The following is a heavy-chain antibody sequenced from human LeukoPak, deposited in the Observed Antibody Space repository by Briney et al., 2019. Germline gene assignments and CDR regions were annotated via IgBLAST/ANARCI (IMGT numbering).Heavy chain of an antibody. Sequence: TGGSLRLSCAASGFTFSDYYMSWIRQAPGKGLEWVSYISSSGSTIYYADSVKGRFTISRDNSKNTLYLQMNSLRAEDTAVYYCAKDQWELLGSWGQGTLVTVSS. CDR1: GFTFSDYY. J-gene: IGHJ5*01. CDR2: ISSSGSTI. CDR3: AKDQWELLGS. D-gene: IGHD1-26*01. V-gene: IGHV3-11*04.